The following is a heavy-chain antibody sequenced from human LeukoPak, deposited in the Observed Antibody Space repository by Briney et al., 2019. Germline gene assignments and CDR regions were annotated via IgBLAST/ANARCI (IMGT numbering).Heavy chain of an antibody. CDR2: IYPGDSDT. D-gene: IGHD3-10*01. Sequence: KDGESLKISCKGSGHSFTSYWIGWVRQMPGKGLEWMGIIYPGDSDTRYSPSFQGQVTISADKSISTAYLQWSSLKASDTAMYYCARHTMVRVPLDAFDIWGQGTMVTVSS. CDR3: ARHTMVRVPLDAFDI. CDR1: GHSFTSYW. J-gene: IGHJ3*02. V-gene: IGHV5-51*01.